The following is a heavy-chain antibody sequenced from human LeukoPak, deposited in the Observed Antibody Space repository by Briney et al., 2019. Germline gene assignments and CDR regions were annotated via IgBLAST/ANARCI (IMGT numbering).Heavy chain of an antibody. V-gene: IGHV1-2*02. Sequence: ASVRVSCKASGYIFTDYYIHWVRQAPGQGLEWMGWINPHSGGTNYARLFHGRVTMTRDTSITTAYMELSRLRSDDTAMYYCAKSDNKYDSRLLFNWGQGTQIIVSS. D-gene: IGHD3-22*01. CDR3: AKSDNKYDSRLLFN. CDR1: GYIFTDYY. CDR2: INPHSGGT. J-gene: IGHJ1*01.